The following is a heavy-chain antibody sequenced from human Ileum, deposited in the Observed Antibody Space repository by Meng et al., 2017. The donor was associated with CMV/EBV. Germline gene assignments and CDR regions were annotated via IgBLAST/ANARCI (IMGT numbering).Heavy chain of an antibody. CDR3: ARMSY. V-gene: IGHV3-53*01. CDR2: IYSGGST. Sequence: EVRVSGCGGCVFQAGGSLGLSCAASGFTVSSSFMSWVRQATGKGLEWVSVIYSGGSTYYADSVKGRFTISRDNSKNTLYLQMNSLRVEDTAVYYCARMSYWGQGTLVTVSS. J-gene: IGHJ4*02. CDR1: GFTVSSSF.